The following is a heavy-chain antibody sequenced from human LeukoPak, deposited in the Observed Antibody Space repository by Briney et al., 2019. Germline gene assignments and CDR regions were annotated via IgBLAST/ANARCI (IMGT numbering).Heavy chain of an antibody. CDR1: GGSISSYY. CDR3: ARVRLPVYSSSWYADYYFDY. Sequence: SETLSLTCTVSGGSISSYYWSWIRQPAGKGLEWIGRIYTSGSTNYNPSLKSRVTMSVDTSKSQFSLKLSSVTAADTAVYYCARVRLPVYSSSWYADYYFDYWGQGTLVTVSS. V-gene: IGHV4-4*07. CDR2: IYTSGST. J-gene: IGHJ4*02. D-gene: IGHD6-13*01.